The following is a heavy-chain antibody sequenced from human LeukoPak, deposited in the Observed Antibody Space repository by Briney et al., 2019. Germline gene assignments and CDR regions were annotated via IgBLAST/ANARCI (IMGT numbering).Heavy chain of an antibody. CDR2: ITSRSAFT. CDR1: GFSFSDYS. J-gene: IGHJ6*03. V-gene: IGHV3-48*01. CDR3: ARDLTSAYWSPGGYYYYMDV. D-gene: IGHD3-16*01. Sequence: GGSLRLSCVASGFSFSDYSMNWVRQSPGKGLEWISYITSRSAFTYFADSVKGRFTVSRDDAKNSLYLYLTSLRVDDTTVYYCARDLTSAYWSPGGYYYYMDVWGKGTAVTVSS.